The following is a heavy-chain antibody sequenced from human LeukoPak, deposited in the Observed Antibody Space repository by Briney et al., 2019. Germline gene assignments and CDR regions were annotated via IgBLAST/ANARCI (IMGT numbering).Heavy chain of an antibody. Sequence: PSETLSLTCTVSGVSISSYYWSWIRQPPGKGLEWIGYIYYGGSTSYNPSLKSRVTISVDTSKNQLSLKLSSVTAADTAVYYCARYHRGSYYFDYWGQGTLVTVSS. D-gene: IGHD1-26*01. V-gene: IGHV4-59*01. CDR2: IYYGGST. J-gene: IGHJ4*02. CDR3: ARYHRGSYYFDY. CDR1: GVSISSYY.